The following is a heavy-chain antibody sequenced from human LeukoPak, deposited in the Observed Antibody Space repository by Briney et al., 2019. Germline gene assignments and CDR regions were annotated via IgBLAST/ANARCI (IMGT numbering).Heavy chain of an antibody. V-gene: IGHV4-34*01. Sequence: PSETLSLTCAVYGGSFSGYYWSWIRQPPGKGLEWIGEINHSGSTNYNPSLKSRVTISVDTSKNQFSLKLSSVTAADTAVYYCARHGSGYDILTGYYKPDHYFDYWGQGTLVTVSS. J-gene: IGHJ4*02. CDR2: INHSGST. CDR3: ARHGSGYDILTGYYKPDHYFDY. D-gene: IGHD3-9*01. CDR1: GGSFSGYY.